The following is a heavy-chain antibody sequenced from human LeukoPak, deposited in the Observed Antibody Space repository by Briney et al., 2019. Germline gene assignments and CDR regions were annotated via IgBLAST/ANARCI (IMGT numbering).Heavy chain of an antibody. CDR3: VRPKNSSTSWLHYGMDV. D-gene: IGHD2-2*01. V-gene: IGHV3-66*04. CDR1: GFTVSSNH. Sequence: GGSLRLSCAASGFTVSSNHLTWVRQAPGKGLEWVSLIYSDGRTYYADSVRGRFTISRDNSKNPLYLQMNSLRVEDTAVFYCVRPKNSSTSWLHYGMDVWGQGTTVTVSS. J-gene: IGHJ6*02. CDR2: IYSDGRT.